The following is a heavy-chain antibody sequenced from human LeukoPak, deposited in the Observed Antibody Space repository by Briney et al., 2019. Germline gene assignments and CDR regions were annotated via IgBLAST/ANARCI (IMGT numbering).Heavy chain of an antibody. V-gene: IGHV3-33*01. Sequence: PGGPLRLPCSVSGFTFRSYGMQWVRKAPGKGLEWVAVIWNDGSQKYYADSVKGRFTISRDNSKNTLYLQMNSLRAEDTAVYYCARDKGPYYFDQWGQGTLLTVSS. CDR2: IWNDGSQK. J-gene: IGHJ4*02. CDR3: ARDKGPYYFDQ. CDR1: GFTFRSYG.